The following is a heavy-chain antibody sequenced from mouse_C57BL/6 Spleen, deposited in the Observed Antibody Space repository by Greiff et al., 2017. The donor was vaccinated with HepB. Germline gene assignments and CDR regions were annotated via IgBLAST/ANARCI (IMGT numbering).Heavy chain of an antibody. CDR2: IWSGGST. CDR1: GFSLTSYG. CDR3: ARNGGYDYAWFAY. J-gene: IGHJ3*01. Sequence: QVQLQQSGPGLVQPSQSLSITCTVSGFSLTSYGVHWVRQSPGKGLEWLGVIWSGGSTDYNAAFISRLSISKDNSKSQVFFKMNSLQADDTAIYYCARNGGYDYAWFAYWGQGTLVTVSA. V-gene: IGHV2-2*01. D-gene: IGHD2-4*01.